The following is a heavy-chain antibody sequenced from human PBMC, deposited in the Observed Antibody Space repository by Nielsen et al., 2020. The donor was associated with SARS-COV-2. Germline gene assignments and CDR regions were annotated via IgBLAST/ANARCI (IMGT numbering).Heavy chain of an antibody. V-gene: IGHV3-33*01. CDR2: IWYDGSNK. D-gene: IGHD2-21*02. J-gene: IGHJ6*03. CDR1: GFSFSSYG. CDR3: ARCLLHYWCYYIDV. Sequence: GESLKISCAASGFSFSSYGMHWVRQAPGKGLEWVATIWYDGSNKYYADSVKGRFTISRDNSKNTVDLEMNSLRAEDTAVYYCARCLLHYWCYYIDVWGKGTTATVSS.